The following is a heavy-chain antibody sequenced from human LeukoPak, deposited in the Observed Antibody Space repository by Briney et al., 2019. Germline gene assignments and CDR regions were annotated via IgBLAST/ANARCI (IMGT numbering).Heavy chain of an antibody. V-gene: IGHV3-30*02. J-gene: IGHJ6*03. CDR2: IQDDESNK. Sequence: GGSLRLSCAASGFIFSSFGMHWVPEAPRKGLEWVAFIQDDESNKFYADSVKGRFTISRDNSKNTLFLQVNSLRPEDTALYYCAKQMVERPHYYYMDVWGKGTTVTVSS. CDR3: AKQMVERPHYYYMDV. D-gene: IGHD2-15*01. CDR1: GFIFSSFG.